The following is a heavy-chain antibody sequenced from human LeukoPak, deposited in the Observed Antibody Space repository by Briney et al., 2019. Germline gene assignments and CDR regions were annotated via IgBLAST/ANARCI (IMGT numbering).Heavy chain of an antibody. V-gene: IGHV1-18*01. Sequence: GPVKVSCRPSGYTFSNYGISWVRQAPGQGLEWMGWISAYNGNTNYAQKLQGRVTMTTDTSTSTAYMELRSLRSDDTAVYYCAREEFPKRGDYWGQGTLVTVSS. J-gene: IGHJ4*02. CDR1: GYTFSNYG. CDR2: ISAYNGNT. CDR3: AREEFPKRGDY. D-gene: IGHD3-10*01.